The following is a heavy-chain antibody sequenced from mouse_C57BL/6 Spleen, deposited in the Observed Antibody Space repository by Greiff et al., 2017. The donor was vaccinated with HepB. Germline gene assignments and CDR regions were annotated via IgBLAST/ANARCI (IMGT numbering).Heavy chain of an antibody. Sequence: QVQLQQSGAELVRPGSSVKLSCKASGYTFTSYWMHWVKQRPIQGLEWIGNIDPSDSETHYNQKFKDKATLTVDKSSSTAYMQLSSLTSEDSAVYYCARGAITTVPLYAMDYWGQGTSVTVSS. V-gene: IGHV1-52*01. CDR1: GYTFTSYW. CDR2: IDPSDSET. J-gene: IGHJ4*01. CDR3: ARGAITTVPLYAMDY. D-gene: IGHD1-1*01.